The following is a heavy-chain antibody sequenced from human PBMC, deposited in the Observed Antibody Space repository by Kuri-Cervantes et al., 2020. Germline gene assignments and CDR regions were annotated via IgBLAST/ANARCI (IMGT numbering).Heavy chain of an antibody. J-gene: IGHJ6*02. D-gene: IGHD3-9*01. CDR1: GFTVSSDY. CDR2: IYSGGNT. CDR3: RLRYFDWLGGMDV. Sequence: GGSLRLSCAASGFTVSSDYMSWVRQAPKKGLEWVSVIYSGGNTYYADSVKGRFTISRDNSKNTLYLQMNSLRAKDTAVYYCRLRYFDWLGGMDVWGQGTTVTVSS. V-gene: IGHV3-53*05.